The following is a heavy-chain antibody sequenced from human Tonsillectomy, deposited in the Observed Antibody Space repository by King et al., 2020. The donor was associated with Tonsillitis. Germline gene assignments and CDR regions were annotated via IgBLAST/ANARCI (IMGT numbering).Heavy chain of an antibody. CDR2: ISYDGSNK. V-gene: IGHV3-30*04. J-gene: IGHJ6*02. D-gene: IGHD2-8*01. Sequence: QLVQSGGGVVQPGRSLRLSCAASGFTFSNYPIHWVRQTPGKGLQWVAVISYDGSNKYYADSVKGRFTISRDNSKNTLYLQMNSLRTEDTAVYYCVREGMVYDWTQNYGMDVWGQGTTVTVSS. CDR1: GFTFSNYP. CDR3: VREGMVYDWTQNYGMDV.